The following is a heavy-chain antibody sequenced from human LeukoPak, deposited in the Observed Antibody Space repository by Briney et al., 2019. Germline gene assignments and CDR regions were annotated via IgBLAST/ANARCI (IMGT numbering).Heavy chain of an antibody. Sequence: PSETLSLTCIVSGDSISSDYWSWIRQPPGKGLEWIGYIYYSGTTYYNPSLKSRVTISVDTSKNQFSLKLSSVTAADTAVYYCARVATVVTSFYYMDVWGKGTTVTVSS. V-gene: IGHV4-59*01. CDR3: ARVATVVTSFYYMDV. J-gene: IGHJ6*03. CDR2: IYYSGTT. CDR1: GDSISSDY. D-gene: IGHD4-23*01.